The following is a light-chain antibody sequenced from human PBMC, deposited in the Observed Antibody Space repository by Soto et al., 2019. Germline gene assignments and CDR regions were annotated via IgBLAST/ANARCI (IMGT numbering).Light chain of an antibody. V-gene: IGLV1-44*01. J-gene: IGLJ3*02. Sequence: QSVLTQPPSASGPPGQRVTISFSGSSSTIGSNTVDWYQQRPGTAPKLLIYSHDQRPLGVPDRFSASRSGTSASLAISGLQPGDEGIYYCAVWGNNLHGPGVFGGGTQLTV. CDR1: SSTIGSNT. CDR2: SHD. CDR3: AVWGNNLHGPGV.